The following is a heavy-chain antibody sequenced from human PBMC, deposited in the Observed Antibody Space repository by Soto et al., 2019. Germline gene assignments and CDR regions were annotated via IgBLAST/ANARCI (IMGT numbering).Heavy chain of an antibody. J-gene: IGHJ4*02. V-gene: IGHV4-31*03. D-gene: IGHD1-26*01. Sequence: SETLSLTCTVSGGSISSGGYYWSWIRQHPGKGLEWIGYIYYSGSTYYNPSLKSRVTISVDTSKNQFSLKLSSVTAADTAVYYCARSDWELPPYYFDYWGQGTLVTVSS. CDR1: GGSISSGGYY. CDR3: ARSDWELPPYYFDY. CDR2: IYYSGST.